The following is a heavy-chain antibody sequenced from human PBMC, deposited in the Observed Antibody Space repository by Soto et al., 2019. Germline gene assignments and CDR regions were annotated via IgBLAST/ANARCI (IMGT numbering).Heavy chain of an antibody. Sequence: SETLSLTCAVSGGSISSSNWWRWVRQPPGKGLEWIGEIYHSGSTNYNPSLKSRVTTSVDTSKNQFSLKLSSVTAADTAVYYCARWWSGSRQGFDPWGQGTLVTV. V-gene: IGHV4-4*02. CDR2: IYHSGST. CDR3: ARWWSGSRQGFDP. J-gene: IGHJ5*02. CDR1: GGSISSSNW. D-gene: IGHD3-3*01.